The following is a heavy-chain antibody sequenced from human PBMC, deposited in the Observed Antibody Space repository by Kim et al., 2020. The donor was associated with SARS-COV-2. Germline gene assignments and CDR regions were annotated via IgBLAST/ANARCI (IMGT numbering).Heavy chain of an antibody. Sequence: GRFTISRDNSKNTLYLQMNSLRAEDTAVYYCARRYYDSSGLFYYYYGMDVWGQGTTVTVSS. J-gene: IGHJ6*02. CDR3: ARRYYDSSGLFYYYYGMDV. V-gene: IGHV3-30*07. D-gene: IGHD3-22*01.